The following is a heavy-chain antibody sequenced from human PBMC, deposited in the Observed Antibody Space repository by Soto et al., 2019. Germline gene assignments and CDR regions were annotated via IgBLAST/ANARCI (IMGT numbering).Heavy chain of an antibody. D-gene: IGHD6-13*01. Sequence: RGSVRLSCAASGVTFSCYTISWVRHSPGKGLEWVSGISATGGATSYADSVKGPFTSSRDNSKSTLYLKMNNLRAADTAVYYCPKDLRPYSSKGDQGTLVTVSS. CDR2: ISATGGAT. V-gene: IGHV3-23*01. CDR3: PKDLRPYSSK. J-gene: IGHJ4*02. CDR1: GVTFSCYT.